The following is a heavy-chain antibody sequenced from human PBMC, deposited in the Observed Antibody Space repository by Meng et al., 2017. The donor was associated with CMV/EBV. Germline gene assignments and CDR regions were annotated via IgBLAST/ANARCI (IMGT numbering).Heavy chain of an antibody. V-gene: IGHV3-53*01. CDR2: IYSGGST. CDR1: GFTVSSNY. Sequence: GGSLRLSCAASGFTVSSNYMSWVRQAPGKGLEWVSVIYSGGSTYYADSVKGRFTISRDNAKNSLYLQMSSLRAEDTAVYYCARGVNPTVTTHWFDPWGQGALVTVSS. CDR3: ARGVNPTVTTHWFDP. J-gene: IGHJ5*02. D-gene: IGHD4-17*01.